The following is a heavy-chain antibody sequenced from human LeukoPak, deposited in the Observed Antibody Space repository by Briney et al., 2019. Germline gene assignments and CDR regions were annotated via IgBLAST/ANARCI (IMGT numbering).Heavy chain of an antibody. J-gene: IGHJ4*02. V-gene: IGHV4-39*01. Sequence: SETPSLTCTVSGGSISSSSYYWGWIRQPPGKGLEWIGSIYYSGSTYYNPSLKSRVTISVDTSKNQFSLKLSSVTAADTAVYFCARGGSSSVPYWGQGTLVTVSS. D-gene: IGHD6-6*01. CDR2: IYYSGST. CDR3: ARGGSSSVPY. CDR1: GGSISSSSYY.